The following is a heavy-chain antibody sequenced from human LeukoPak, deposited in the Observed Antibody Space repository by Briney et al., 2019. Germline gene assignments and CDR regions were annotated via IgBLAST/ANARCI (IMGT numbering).Heavy chain of an antibody. CDR2: INWNGGST. V-gene: IGHV3-20*01. D-gene: IGHD3-9*01. CDR1: GFTFDDYG. Sequence: PGGSLRLSCAASGFTFDDYGMSWVRQAPAKGLEGVAGINWNGGSTGYADSVKGRFTISRDNAKNSLYLQMNSLRAEDTALYLCARRAPFRYDILTGYWDGHYMDVWGKGTTVTVSS. J-gene: IGHJ6*03. CDR3: ARRAPFRYDILTGYWDGHYMDV.